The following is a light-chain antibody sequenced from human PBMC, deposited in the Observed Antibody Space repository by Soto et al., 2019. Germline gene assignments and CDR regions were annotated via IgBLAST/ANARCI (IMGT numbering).Light chain of an antibody. J-gene: IGKJ2*01. CDR3: QQYERPPFA. CDR1: QRVPNNY. Sequence: EIVLTQSPGTLSLFPGDRATLSCRASQRVPNNYLAWFQQKPGQAPRLLIFDASSRAAGVPDRITGGGSGTDFNLTISALEPEDFALYCCQQYERPPFAFGQGTRLEI. CDR2: DAS. V-gene: IGKV3-20*01.